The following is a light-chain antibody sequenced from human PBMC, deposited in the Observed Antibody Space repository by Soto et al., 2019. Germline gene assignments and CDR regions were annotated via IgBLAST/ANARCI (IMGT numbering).Light chain of an antibody. V-gene: IGLV2-8*01. CDR1: SSDVGGYNF. Sequence: QSVLNQPPSASRSPGQSVTISCTGTSSDVGGYNFVSWYQQHPGKAPKLMIYEVNNRPSGVPDRFSGSKSGNTASLTVSGLQAEDDADYYCTSYVGSNNFYVFGTGTKVTVL. CDR3: TSYVGSNNFYV. CDR2: EVN. J-gene: IGLJ1*01.